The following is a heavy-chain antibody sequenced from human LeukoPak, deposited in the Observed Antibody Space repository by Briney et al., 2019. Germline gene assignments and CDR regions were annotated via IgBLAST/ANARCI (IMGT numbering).Heavy chain of an antibody. Sequence: PGGSLRLSCAASGFTFSSYGMHWVRQAPGKGLEWVAFIRYDGSNKYYADSVKGRFTISRDNSKNTLYLQMNSLRAEDTAVYYCAKDLLYSDVWGSYRPNPLDYWGQGTLVTVSS. V-gene: IGHV3-30*02. CDR3: AKDLLYSDVWGSYRPNPLDY. J-gene: IGHJ4*02. CDR1: GFTFSSYG. CDR2: IRYDGSNK. D-gene: IGHD3-16*02.